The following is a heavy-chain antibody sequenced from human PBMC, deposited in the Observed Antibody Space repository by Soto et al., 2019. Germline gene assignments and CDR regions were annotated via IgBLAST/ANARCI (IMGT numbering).Heavy chain of an antibody. D-gene: IGHD6-19*01. CDR1: GGSISSSSYY. V-gene: IGHV4-39*01. Sequence: SETLSLTCTVSGGSISSSSYYWGWIRQPPGKGLEWIGSIYYSGSTYYNPSLKSRVTISVDTSKNQFSLKLSSVTAADTAVYYCARLFGYSSGWSNWFDPWGQGTLVTVSS. CDR2: IYYSGST. J-gene: IGHJ5*02. CDR3: ARLFGYSSGWSNWFDP.